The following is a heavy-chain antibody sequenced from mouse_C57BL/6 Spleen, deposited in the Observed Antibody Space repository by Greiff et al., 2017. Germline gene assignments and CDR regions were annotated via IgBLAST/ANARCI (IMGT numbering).Heavy chain of an antibody. J-gene: IGHJ4*01. CDR3: ARHGVYGGAMDY. Sequence: VQLKQSGPGLVAPSQSLSITCTVSGFSLTSYGVHWVRQPPGKGLEWLVVIWSDGSTTYNSALKSRLSISKDNSKSQVFLKMNSLQTDDTAMYYCARHGVYGGAMDYWGQGTSVTVSS. V-gene: IGHV2-6-1*01. CDR2: IWSDGST. D-gene: IGHD1-1*01. CDR1: GFSLTSYG.